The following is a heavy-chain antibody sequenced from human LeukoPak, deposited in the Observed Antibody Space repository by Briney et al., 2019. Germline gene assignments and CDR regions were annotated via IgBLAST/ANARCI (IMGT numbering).Heavy chain of an antibody. CDR2: ISGGGGGT. V-gene: IGHV3-23*01. Sequence: GGSLRLSCATSGFTFTSYAMSWVRQAPGKGLEWVSSISGGGGGTYYADSEKGRCTISRDNSKNTLHLQMNSLRVEDTAVYYCAAQWELLRVFDYWGQGTLVTVSS. CDR3: AAQWELLRVFDY. D-gene: IGHD1-26*01. CDR1: GFTFTSYA. J-gene: IGHJ4*02.